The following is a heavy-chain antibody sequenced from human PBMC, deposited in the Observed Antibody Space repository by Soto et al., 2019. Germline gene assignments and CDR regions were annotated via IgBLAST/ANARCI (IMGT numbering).Heavy chain of an antibody. Sequence: ASVKVSCKDCGYTFTSYGISWVRQAPGQGLEWMGWISAYNGNTNYAQKLQGRVTMTTDTSTSTAYMELRSLRSDDTAVYYCARDLGYCSGGSCPGAYWGQGTLVTVSS. CDR3: ARDLGYCSGGSCPGAY. D-gene: IGHD2-15*01. J-gene: IGHJ4*02. V-gene: IGHV1-18*01. CDR1: GYTFTSYG. CDR2: ISAYNGNT.